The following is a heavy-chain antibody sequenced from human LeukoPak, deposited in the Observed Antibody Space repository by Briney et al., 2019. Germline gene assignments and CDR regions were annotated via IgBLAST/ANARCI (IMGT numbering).Heavy chain of an antibody. J-gene: IGHJ4*02. CDR2: INPSSGGT. V-gene: IGHV1-2*02. D-gene: IGHD5-24*01. Sequence: ASVTVSCKASGYTFTGYYMHWVRQAPGQGLEWMGWINPSSGGTNYAQKFQGRVTMTRDTSISTAYMELSRLRSDDTAVYYCARDDGFNSHTPDYWGQGTLVTVSS. CDR1: GYTFTGYY. CDR3: ARDDGFNSHTPDY.